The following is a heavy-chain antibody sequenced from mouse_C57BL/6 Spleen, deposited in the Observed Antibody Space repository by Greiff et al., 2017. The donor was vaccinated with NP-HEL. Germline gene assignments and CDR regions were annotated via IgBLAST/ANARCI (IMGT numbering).Heavy chain of an antibody. V-gene: IGHV1-18*01. J-gene: IGHJ3*01. CDR2: INPNNGGT. Sequence: EVQLQESGPELVKPGASVKIPCKASGYTFTDYNMDWVKQSHGKSLEWIGDINPNNGGTIYNQKFKGKATLTVDKSSSTAYMELRSLTSEDTAVYYCARGSYGNPWFAYWGQGTLVTVSA. D-gene: IGHD2-1*01. CDR1: GYTFTDYN. CDR3: ARGSYGNPWFAY.